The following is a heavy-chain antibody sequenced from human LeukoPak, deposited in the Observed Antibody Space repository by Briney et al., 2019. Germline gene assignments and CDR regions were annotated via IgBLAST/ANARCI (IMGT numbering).Heavy chain of an antibody. CDR2: IYYSGST. V-gene: IGHV4-59*12. J-gene: IGHJ5*02. D-gene: IGHD1-26*01. CDR1: GGSISNYY. CDR3: ARGVNRNSRSWRWFDP. Sequence: SSETLSLTCTVSGGSISNYYWSWIRQPPGKGLEWIGYIYYSGSTNYNPSLKSRVTISVDTSKNQFSLKLSSVTAADTAVYYCARGVNRNSRSWRWFDPWGQGTLVTVSS.